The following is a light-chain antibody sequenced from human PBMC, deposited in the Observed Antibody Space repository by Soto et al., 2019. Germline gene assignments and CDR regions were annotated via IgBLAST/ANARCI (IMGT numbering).Light chain of an antibody. CDR1: QSIGVF. V-gene: IGKV1-39*01. CDR3: QQFGRSPSMYT. J-gene: IGKJ2*01. Sequence: DIQMTQSPSSLSVSVGDRVTITCRASQSIGVFLNWYQQKLGKAPKHLIYAASSLQSGVPSRFSGSGSGTDFTLTISRLEPEDFAVYYCQQFGRSPSMYTFGQGTKLEIK. CDR2: AAS.